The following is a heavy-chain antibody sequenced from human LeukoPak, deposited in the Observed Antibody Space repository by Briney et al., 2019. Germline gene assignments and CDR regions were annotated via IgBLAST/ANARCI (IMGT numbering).Heavy chain of an antibody. V-gene: IGHV4-59*01. J-gene: IGHJ4*02. Sequence: SETLSLTCTVSGGSISGYYWSWIRQPPGKGLEWIGYIYYSGSTNYHPSLKSRITISIDTSRNQFSLKLISVTAADTAIYYCARDGRAGSLFAYWGQGTLVTVAS. CDR2: IYYSGST. CDR3: ARDGRAGSLFAY. D-gene: IGHD6-19*01. CDR1: GGSISGYY.